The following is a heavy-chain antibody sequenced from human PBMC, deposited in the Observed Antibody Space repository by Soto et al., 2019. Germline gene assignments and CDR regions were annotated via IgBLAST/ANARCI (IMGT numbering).Heavy chain of an antibody. J-gene: IGHJ4*02. V-gene: IGHV1-46*01. Sequence: QVQLVQSGAEVKKPGASVKVSCKAFGYTFTSYYMHWVRQAPGQGLEWMGIINPCGGSTSYAQKFHGRVTMTRDTSTSTVYIELRSLRSEGTAVYYCARGEYSNAPLHLDYWGQGTLVSVSS. CDR3: ARGEYSNAPLHLDY. CDR2: INPCGGST. D-gene: IGHD6-6*01. CDR1: GYTFTSYY.